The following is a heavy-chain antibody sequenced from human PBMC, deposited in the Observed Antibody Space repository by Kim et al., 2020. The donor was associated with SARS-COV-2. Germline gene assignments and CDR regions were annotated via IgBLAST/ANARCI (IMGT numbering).Heavy chain of an antibody. CDR2: IYHSGST. D-gene: IGHD5-18*01. Sequence: SETLSLTCAVSGGSISSSNWWSWVRQPPGKGLEWIGEIYHSGSTNYNPSLKSRVTISVDKSKNQFSLKLSSVTAADTAVYYCARDRRWYGTYSYAGIDYWGQGTLVTVSS. V-gene: IGHV4-4*02. CDR1: GGSISSSNW. CDR3: ARDRRWYGTYSYAGIDY. J-gene: IGHJ4*02.